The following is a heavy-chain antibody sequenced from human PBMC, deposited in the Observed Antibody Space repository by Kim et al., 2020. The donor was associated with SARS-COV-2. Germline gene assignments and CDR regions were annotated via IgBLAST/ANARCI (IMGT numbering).Heavy chain of an antibody. D-gene: IGHD6-13*01. Sequence: GGSLRLSCAASGFTFNSYAMHWVRQAPGKGLEWVAVISYDGSNKYYADSVKGRFTISRDNSKNTLYLQMNSLRAEDTAVYYCAIEKVASAGIHRGYGMDVWGQGTPGTVSS. CDR3: AIEKVASAGIHRGYGMDV. CDR2: ISYDGSNK. J-gene: IGHJ6*02. CDR1: GFTFNSYA. V-gene: IGHV3-30*04.